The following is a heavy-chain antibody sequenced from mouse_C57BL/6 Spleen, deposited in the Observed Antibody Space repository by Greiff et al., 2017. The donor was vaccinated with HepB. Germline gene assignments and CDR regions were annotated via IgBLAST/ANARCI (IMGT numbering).Heavy chain of an antibody. CDR2: IYPRDGST. Sequence: VQLQQSDAELVKPGASVKISCKVSGYTFTDHTIHWMKQRPEQGLEWIGYIYPRDGSTKYNEKFKGKATLTADNTSSTAYMQLNSLTSEDSAVYFCARPSPSYYYGSSDFDNWGQGTTLTVSS. V-gene: IGHV1-78*01. CDR1: GYTFTDHT. CDR3: ARPSPSYYYGSSDFDN. D-gene: IGHD1-1*01. J-gene: IGHJ2*01.